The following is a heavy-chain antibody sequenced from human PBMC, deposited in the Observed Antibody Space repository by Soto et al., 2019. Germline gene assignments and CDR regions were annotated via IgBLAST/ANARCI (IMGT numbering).Heavy chain of an antibody. CDR1: GFTFGSST. CDR3: ARGYFDY. CDR2: ISSSGNNI. J-gene: IGHJ4*02. Sequence: PGGSLTLSCAASGFTFGSSTMNWVRQAPGKGLEWVSSISSSGNNIYYAASVKGRLTISRDNAKNSLYLQMNSLRADDTAVYYCARGYFDYWGQGTLVTVSS. V-gene: IGHV3-21*01.